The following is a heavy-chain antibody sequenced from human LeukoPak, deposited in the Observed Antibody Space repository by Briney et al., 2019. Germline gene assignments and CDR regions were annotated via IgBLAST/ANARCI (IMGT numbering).Heavy chain of an antibody. J-gene: IGHJ4*02. CDR2: ITRSGSAR. CDR1: GFTFSSYS. CDR3: ATQWELHPAF. D-gene: IGHD1-26*01. V-gene: IGHV3-48*01. Sequence: GGSLRLSCAASGFTFSSYSMNWVRQAPGKGLEWVSYITRSGSARYYADSVKGRFTISRDNAKNSLYLRMNSLRAEDTAVYYCATQWELHPAFWGQGTLVTVSS.